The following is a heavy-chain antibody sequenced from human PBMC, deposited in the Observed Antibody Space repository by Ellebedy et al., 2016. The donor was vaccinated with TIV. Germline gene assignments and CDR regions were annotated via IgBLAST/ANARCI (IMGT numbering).Heavy chain of an antibody. CDR2: ISWNGGSI. J-gene: IGHJ6*03. CDR3: ARGASGTYYYYYMNV. Sequence: GESLKISCAASGFTFSKYCMSWVRQAPGTGLEWVSGISWNGGSIGYADSVKGRFTISRDNAKRSLYLQMNSLRVEDTALYHCARGASGTYYYYYMNVWGKGTTVTVSS. D-gene: IGHD1-26*01. V-gene: IGHV3-20*01. CDR1: GFTFSKYC.